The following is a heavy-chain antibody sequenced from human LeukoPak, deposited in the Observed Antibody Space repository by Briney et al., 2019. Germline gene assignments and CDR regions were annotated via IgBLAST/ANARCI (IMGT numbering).Heavy chain of an antibody. CDR2: ISSSSSSI. V-gene: IGHV3-48*04. J-gene: IGHJ6*03. CDR1: GFTFSRYS. CDR3: ARAQQLVQYYMDV. D-gene: IGHD6-13*01. Sequence: GGSLRLSCAASGFTFSRYSMNWVRQAPGKGLEWVSYISSSSSSIYYADSVKGRFTISRDNAKNSLYLQMNSLRAEDTAVYYCARAQQLVQYYMDVWGKGTTVTVSS.